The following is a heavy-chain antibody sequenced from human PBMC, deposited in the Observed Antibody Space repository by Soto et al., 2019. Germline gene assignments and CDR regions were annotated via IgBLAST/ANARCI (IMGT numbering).Heavy chain of an antibody. CDR3: ARGQAASDY. V-gene: IGHV3-30-3*01. CDR2: ISYDGSNK. Sequence: QVQLVESGGGVVQPGRSLRLSCAASGFTFSSYAMHWVRQAPGKGLEWVAVISYDGSNKYYADSVKGRFTISRDNSKNTLYLQMNSLRAEDTAVYYCARGQAASDYWGQGTLVTVSS. D-gene: IGHD2-15*01. J-gene: IGHJ4*02. CDR1: GFTFSSYA.